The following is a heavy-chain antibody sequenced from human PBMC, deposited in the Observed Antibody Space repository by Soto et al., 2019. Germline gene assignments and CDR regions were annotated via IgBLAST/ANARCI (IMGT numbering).Heavy chain of an antibody. CDR2: IYRDGNT. Sequence: GVLRLSCAASTSGFGGSNYMTWVRQAPGKGLEWVSVIYRDGNTYYVDSVKGRFTISRDNSKNTLYLQMNSLRGEDTAVYYCARGRFGMDVWGQGTTVTVSS. V-gene: IGHV3-53*01. J-gene: IGHJ6*02. CDR1: TSGFGGSNY. CDR3: ARGRFGMDV.